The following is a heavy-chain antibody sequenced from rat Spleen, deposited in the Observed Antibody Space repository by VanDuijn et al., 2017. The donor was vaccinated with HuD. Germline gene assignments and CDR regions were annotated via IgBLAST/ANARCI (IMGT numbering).Heavy chain of an antibody. D-gene: IGHD1-9*01. J-gene: IGHJ2*01. Sequence: EVQLVESDGGLVQPGRSLKLSCAASGFTFSNYDMAWVRQAPTKGLEWIASISTGGGNTYYRDSVKGRFTISRDNAKSTLYLQMDSLRSEDTATYYCAREGTYYGDYFDYWGQGVMVTVSS. V-gene: IGHV5S23*01. CDR3: AREGTYYGDYFDY. CDR2: ISTGGGNT. CDR1: GFTFSNYD.